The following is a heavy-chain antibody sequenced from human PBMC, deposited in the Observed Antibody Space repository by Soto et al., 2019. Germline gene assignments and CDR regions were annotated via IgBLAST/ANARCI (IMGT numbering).Heavy chain of an antibody. D-gene: IGHD3-16*01. CDR1: GFSLSPYW. Sequence: PGGSLRRSCAASGFSLSPYWMHWVRQVPGRGLEWVARLSSDGFGAAYADSVKGRFFISRDIARNTLSLQMNSLRADDTAVYYCARDLGGPDYWGRGTSVTVSS. J-gene: IGHJ4*02. CDR3: ARDLGGPDY. V-gene: IGHV3-74*03. CDR2: LSSDGFGA.